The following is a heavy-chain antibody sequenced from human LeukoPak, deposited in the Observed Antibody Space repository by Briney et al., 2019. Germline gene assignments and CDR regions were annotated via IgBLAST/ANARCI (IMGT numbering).Heavy chain of an antibody. Sequence: ASVRVSCKASGYIFTCYYMHWVRQAPGQGLEWMGWINPNSGGTHYAQKFQGRVTMTRDTSIRIAYMELSRLRSDDTAVYYCARDLSMIVVFSVGGSAFDIWGQGTMVTVSS. V-gene: IGHV1-2*02. D-gene: IGHD3-22*01. CDR2: INPNSGGT. CDR1: GYIFTCYY. CDR3: ARDLSMIVVFSVGGSAFDI. J-gene: IGHJ3*02.